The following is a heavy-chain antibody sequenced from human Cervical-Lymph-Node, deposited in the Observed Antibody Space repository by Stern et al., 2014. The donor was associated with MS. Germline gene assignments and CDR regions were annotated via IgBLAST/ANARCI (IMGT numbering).Heavy chain of an antibody. J-gene: IGHJ4*02. D-gene: IGHD1-14*01. CDR2: IYFSGNT. V-gene: IGHV4-59*03. CDR1: GGSISSYY. Sequence: QLQLQESGPGLVKPSETLSLTCTVSGGSISSYYWSWIRQPPGKGLEWIGYIYFSGNTNYNPSLKSRVTISVDTSKNQFSLKLSSVTAADTAVYYCARQSGDSAMGHWGQGTLVTVSS. CDR3: ARQSGDSAMGH.